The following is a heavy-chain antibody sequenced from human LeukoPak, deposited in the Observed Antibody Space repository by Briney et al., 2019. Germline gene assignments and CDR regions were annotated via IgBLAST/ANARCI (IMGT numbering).Heavy chain of an antibody. Sequence: GGSLRLSCAASGFTSSAMHWVRQAPGKGLEWVAVISYDGNNKYYADSVKGRFTVSRDNSNNTLYLQMNSLRPEDTAVYYCTTSAFGLASSWCKSFDYWGQGTRVTVSS. J-gene: IGHJ4*02. D-gene: IGHD6-13*01. CDR3: TTSAFGLASSWCKSFDY. CDR1: GFTSSA. V-gene: IGHV3-30-3*01. CDR2: ISYDGNNK.